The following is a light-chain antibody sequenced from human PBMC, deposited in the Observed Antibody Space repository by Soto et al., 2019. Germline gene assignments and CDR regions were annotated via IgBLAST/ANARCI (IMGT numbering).Light chain of an antibody. CDR2: GAS. CDR1: QSVTRH. CDR3: QQHGNWPLT. J-gene: IGKJ5*01. V-gene: IGKV3-11*01. Sequence: EIVLTQSPATLSLCPGEGATLSCRASQSVTRHLAWYQQKPGQAPRLLIHGASNRATGIPARFSGSGSETDFTLTISSLEPEDFAVYYCQQHGNWPLTFGQGTRLEI.